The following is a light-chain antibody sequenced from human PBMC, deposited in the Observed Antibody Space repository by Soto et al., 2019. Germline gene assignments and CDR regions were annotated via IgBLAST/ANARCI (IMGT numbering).Light chain of an antibody. V-gene: IGLV2-23*01. Sequence: QSALTQPASVSGSPGQSITISCTGTSSDVGSYNLVSWYQQHPGKAPKLMIYEGSKRPSGVSNRFSGSKSGNTASLTISGLQAEGEADYYCCSYAGSSTLVVFGGGTKVTVL. CDR3: CSYAGSSTLVV. J-gene: IGLJ2*01. CDR1: SSDVGSYNL. CDR2: EGS.